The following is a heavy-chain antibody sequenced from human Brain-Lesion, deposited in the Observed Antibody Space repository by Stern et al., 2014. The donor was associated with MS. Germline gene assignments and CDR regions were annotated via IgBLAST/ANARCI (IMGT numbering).Heavy chain of an antibody. Sequence: QLQLQESGPGLVKPSQTLSLSCTVSGGSISSGGYYWSWIRQPAGKGLEWIGRIFNSGSTSYNPSLKSRVTISIDPTNNQFSLRRNSMTAADTAVYYCARGRVVPGFQYYATDVWGQGTTVIVSS. CDR2: IFNSGST. V-gene: IGHV4-61*02. D-gene: IGHD2-2*01. CDR3: ARGRVVPGFQYYATDV. J-gene: IGHJ6*02. CDR1: GGSISSGGYY.